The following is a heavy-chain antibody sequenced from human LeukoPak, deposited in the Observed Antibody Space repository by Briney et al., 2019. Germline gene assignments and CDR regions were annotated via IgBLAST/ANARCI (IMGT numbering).Heavy chain of an antibody. J-gene: IGHJ4*02. Sequence: GASVKVSFKASGYTFTSYYMHWVRQAPGQGLEWMGIINPSGGSTNYAQRFQGRVTMTRDTSTNTVYMELSSLRSEDTAVYYCAREVGWTPKKLYYFDYWGQGTLVTVSS. CDR3: AREVGWTPKKLYYFDY. D-gene: IGHD1-26*01. CDR1: GYTFTSYY. V-gene: IGHV1-46*01. CDR2: INPSGGST.